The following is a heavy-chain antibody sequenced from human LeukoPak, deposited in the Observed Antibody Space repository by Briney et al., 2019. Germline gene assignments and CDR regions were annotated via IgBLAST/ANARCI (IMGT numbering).Heavy chain of an antibody. D-gene: IGHD3-10*01. Sequence: ASETLSLTCTVSGGSISSSSYYWGWIRQPPGKGLEWIGSIDYSGSTHYNPSLKSRISISVDTSKNQFSLKLSSVTATDTAVYYCARHKVTMVRGAGDRPYFYYYYYMDVWGKGTTVTISS. CDR1: GGSISSSSYY. V-gene: IGHV4-39*01. CDR3: ARHKVTMVRGAGDRPYFYYYYYMDV. CDR2: IDYSGST. J-gene: IGHJ6*03.